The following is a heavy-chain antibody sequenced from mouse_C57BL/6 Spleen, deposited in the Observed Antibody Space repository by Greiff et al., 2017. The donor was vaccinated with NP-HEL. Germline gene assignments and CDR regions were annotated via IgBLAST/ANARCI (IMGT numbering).Heavy chain of an antibody. Sequence: VQLQQSGAELVRPGASVTLSCKASGYTFTDYEMHWVKQTPVHGLEWIGAIDPETGGTAYNQKFKGKAILTADKSSSTAYMELRSLTSEDSAVYYCTPYYYGSSRCDYWGQGTTLTVSS. J-gene: IGHJ2*01. CDR1: GYTFTDYE. V-gene: IGHV1-15*01. D-gene: IGHD1-1*01. CDR3: TPYYYGSSRCDY. CDR2: IDPETGGT.